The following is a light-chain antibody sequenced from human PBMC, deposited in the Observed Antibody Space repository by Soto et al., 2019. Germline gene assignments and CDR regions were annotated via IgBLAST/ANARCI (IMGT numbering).Light chain of an antibody. CDR2: EVY. CDR1: DSDVGGYNF. J-gene: IGLJ2*01. CDR3: SSYAASDNFVI. V-gene: IGLV2-8*01. Sequence: QSALTQPPSASGSPGQSVTISCTGTDSDVGGYNFVSWYQQHPGRAPKLMIYEVYQRPSGVPDRFSGSKSGNTAPLTVSGLQAEDEANYYCSSYAASDNFVIFGGGTKLTVL.